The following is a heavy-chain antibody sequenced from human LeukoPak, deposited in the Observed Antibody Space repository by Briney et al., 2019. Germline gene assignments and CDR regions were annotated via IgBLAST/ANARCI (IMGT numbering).Heavy chain of an antibody. Sequence: PSETLSLTCSVSGGSLGSDYWTWIRQPPGKGLEWIGYIYYSGNTNYNPSLKSRVAISVDTSKNQFSLRLTSVTAADTAVYFCARDNYDVLTGETRAFDIWGQGTMVAVSS. CDR1: GGSLGSDY. V-gene: IGHV4-59*01. D-gene: IGHD3-9*01. CDR3: ARDNYDVLTGETRAFDI. CDR2: IYYSGNT. J-gene: IGHJ3*02.